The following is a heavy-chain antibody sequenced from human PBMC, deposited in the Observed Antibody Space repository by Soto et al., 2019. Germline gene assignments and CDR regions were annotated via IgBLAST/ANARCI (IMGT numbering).Heavy chain of an antibody. CDR3: ARTRLESRYNWNNTNADY. V-gene: IGHV4-34*01. CDR2: INHSGST. CDR1: GGSFSGYY. Sequence: SSETLSLTCAVYGGSFSGYYWSWIRQPPGKGLEWIGEINHSGSTNYNPSLKSRVTISVDTSKDQFSLKLSSVTAADTAVYYCARTRLESRYNWNNTNADYWGQGTLVTVSS. D-gene: IGHD1-20*01. J-gene: IGHJ4*02.